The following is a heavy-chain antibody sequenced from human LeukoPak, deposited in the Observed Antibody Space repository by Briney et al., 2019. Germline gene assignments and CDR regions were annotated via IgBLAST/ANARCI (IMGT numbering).Heavy chain of an antibody. V-gene: IGHV4-4*07. CDR2: IYSTGST. CDR1: GGSINFYY. CDR3: ARGLADPYSFDA. D-gene: IGHD3-3*02. J-gene: IGHJ4*02. Sequence: SETLSLTCTVSGGSINFYYWSWIRQPAGKGLEWIGRIYSTGSTNYSPSLKSRVTMSVDKSKNQFSLNLSSVTAADTAVYYCARGLADPYSFDAWGQGTLVTVSA.